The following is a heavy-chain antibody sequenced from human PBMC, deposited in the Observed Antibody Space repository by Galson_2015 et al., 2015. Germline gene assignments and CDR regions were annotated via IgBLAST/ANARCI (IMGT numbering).Heavy chain of an antibody. J-gene: IGHJ4*02. V-gene: IGHV3-11*01. Sequence: SLRLSCAASGFMFTDYYMNWIRQAPGKGLEWISHISVSGKTIYYADSVKGRFIISRDNANNSVYLQMNNLTPEDTAVYFCAAGSYPDFSGQRILLTVSP. CDR2: ISVSGKTI. CDR1: GFMFTDYY. D-gene: IGHD3-10*01. CDR3: AAGSYPDF.